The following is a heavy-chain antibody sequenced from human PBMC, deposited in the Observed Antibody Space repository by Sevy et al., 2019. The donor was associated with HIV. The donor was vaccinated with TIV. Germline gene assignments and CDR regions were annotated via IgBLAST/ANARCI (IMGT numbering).Heavy chain of an antibody. CDR1: GFTFSSYA. CDR2: FTGSGTNT. V-gene: IGHV3-23*01. CDR3: AKDSILVAGHFDY. J-gene: IGHJ4*02. Sequence: GGSLRLSCAASGFTFSSYAMSWVRQAPGKGLEWVSSFTGSGTNTFYADSVKGRFTFSRDNSKNTLYLQMNSLRAEDTAVYYCAKDSILVAGHFDYWGQGTLVTVSS. D-gene: IGHD6-19*01.